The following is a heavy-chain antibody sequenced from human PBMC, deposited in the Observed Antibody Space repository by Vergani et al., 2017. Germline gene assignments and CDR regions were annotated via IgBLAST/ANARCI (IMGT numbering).Heavy chain of an antibody. D-gene: IGHD3-10*01. V-gene: IGHV1-69*01. CDR2: IIPIFGTA. CDR1: GGTFSSYA. Sequence: QVQLVQSGAEVKKPGSSVKVSCKASGGTFSSYAISWVRQAPGQGLEWMGGIIPIFGTANYAQKFQCRVTMTADESTRIAYSELSSLRSEDTAVYYCARDSRGWVGGGWFDPWGQGTLVTVSS. CDR3: ARDSRGWVGGGWFDP. J-gene: IGHJ5*02.